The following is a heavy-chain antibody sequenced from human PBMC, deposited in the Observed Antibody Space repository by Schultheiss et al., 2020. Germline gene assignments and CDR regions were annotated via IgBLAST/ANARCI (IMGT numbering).Heavy chain of an antibody. D-gene: IGHD6-13*01. Sequence: SETLSLTCAVYGGSFSGYYWSWIRQPPGKGLEWIGEINHSGSTNYNPSLKSRVTISVDKSKNQFSLKLSSVTAADTAVYYCAGEAAAAGPFECWGQGTLVTVSS. V-gene: IGHV4-34*01. CDR1: GGSFSGYY. CDR3: AGEAAAAGPFEC. J-gene: IGHJ4*02. CDR2: INHSGST.